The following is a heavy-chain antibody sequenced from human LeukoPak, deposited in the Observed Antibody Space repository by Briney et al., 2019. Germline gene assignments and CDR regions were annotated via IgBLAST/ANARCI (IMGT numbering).Heavy chain of an antibody. D-gene: IGHD5-18*01. CDR3: ARHRPRHGDTADY. Sequence: ASVKVSCKASGYIFISYAMHWVCQAPGQRLEWMGWINAGNGNTKYSQKLQGRVTITRDTSASTVYMELSSLRSEDTAVYYCARHRPRHGDTADYWGQGTLVTVSS. V-gene: IGHV1-3*01. CDR2: INAGNGNT. J-gene: IGHJ4*02. CDR1: GYIFISYA.